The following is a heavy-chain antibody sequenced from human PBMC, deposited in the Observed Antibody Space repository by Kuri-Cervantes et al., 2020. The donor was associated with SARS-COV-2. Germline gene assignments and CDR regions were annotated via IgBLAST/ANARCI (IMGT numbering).Heavy chain of an antibody. CDR1: GGTFSSYA. CDR3: ARDGGDAFDI. J-gene: IGHJ3*02. D-gene: IGHD3-16*01. CDR2: INPSGGST. V-gene: IGHV1-46*01. Sequence: ASVKVSCKASGGTFSSYAISWVRQAPGQGLEWMGIINPSGGSTSYAQKFQGRVTMTRDTSTSTVYMELSSLRSEDTAVYYCARDGGDAFDIWGQRTMVTVSS.